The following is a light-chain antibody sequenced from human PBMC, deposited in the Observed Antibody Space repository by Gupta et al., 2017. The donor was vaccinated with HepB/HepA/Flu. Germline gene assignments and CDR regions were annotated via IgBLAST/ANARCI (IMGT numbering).Light chain of an antibody. CDR1: QDIRNY. J-gene: IGKJ3*01. CDR2: PAS. V-gene: IGKV1-27*01. Sequence: DIQLTQSPSSLSASVGDRVIITCRASQDIRNYLAWYQQKPGKVPNLLIYPASKLQSGVPSRFSGSESGTHFTLTISSLQPEDVATYYCQQDTSVPFTFGPGTKVDI. CDR3: QQDTSVPFT.